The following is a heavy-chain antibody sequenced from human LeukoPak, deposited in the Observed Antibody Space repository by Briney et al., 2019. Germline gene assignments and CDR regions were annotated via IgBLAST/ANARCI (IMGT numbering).Heavy chain of an antibody. CDR1: GYSFTDYW. Sequence: KTGESLKISCQTAGYSFTDYWIGWVRQMPGKGLEWMGIIYPGDSDTRYSPSFQGQVTISADKSISIAYLQWSSLKASDTAMYYCARQHSSGYTAFDVWGQGTMVTVSS. CDR2: IYPGDSDT. J-gene: IGHJ3*01. D-gene: IGHD6-19*01. CDR3: ARQHSSGYTAFDV. V-gene: IGHV5-51*01.